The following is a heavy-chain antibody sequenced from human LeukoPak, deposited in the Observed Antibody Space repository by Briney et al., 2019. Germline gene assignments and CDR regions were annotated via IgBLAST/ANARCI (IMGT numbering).Heavy chain of an antibody. CDR2: INHSGST. CDR3: ARGVSHSSFFSRPYYFDY. J-gene: IGHJ4*02. V-gene: IGHV4-34*01. Sequence: SETLSLTCAVYGGSFSGYYWSWIRQPPGKGLEWIGEINHSGSTNYNPSLKSRVTMSVDTSKNQFSLKLSSVTAADTAVYYCARGVSHSSFFSRPYYFDYWGQGTLVTVSS. D-gene: IGHD6-6*01. CDR1: GGSFSGYY.